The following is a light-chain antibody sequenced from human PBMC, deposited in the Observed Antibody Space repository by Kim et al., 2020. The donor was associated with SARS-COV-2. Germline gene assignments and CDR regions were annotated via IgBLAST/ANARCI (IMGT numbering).Light chain of an antibody. CDR1: RSIDNY. Sequence: DVQMTQSPSSLSASVGDRVNITCRASRSIDNYLDWFQQKPGRAPNLLIYATSSLQTGIPSRFTGSGSGTEFTLTINSLQPDDFATYYCQQSYGIPYTFGQGTKLEIK. CDR2: ATS. J-gene: IGKJ2*01. V-gene: IGKV1-39*01. CDR3: QQSYGIPYT.